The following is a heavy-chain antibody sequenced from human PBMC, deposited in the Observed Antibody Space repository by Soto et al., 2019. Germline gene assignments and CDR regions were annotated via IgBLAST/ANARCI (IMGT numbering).Heavy chain of an antibody. D-gene: IGHD6-19*01. CDR1: GGSISSYC. V-gene: IGHV4-59*08. Sequence: SETMSLTCTVSGGSISSYCWSWIRQPPGKGLEWIGYIYYSGSTNYNPSLKSRVTISVDTSKNQFSLKLSSVTAADTAVYYCASSIAVAGSWFDYWGQGTLVTVSS. CDR3: ASSIAVAGSWFDY. CDR2: IYYSGST. J-gene: IGHJ4*02.